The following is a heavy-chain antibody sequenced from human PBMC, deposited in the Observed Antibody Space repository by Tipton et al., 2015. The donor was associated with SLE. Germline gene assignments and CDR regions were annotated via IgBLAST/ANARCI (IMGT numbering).Heavy chain of an antibody. V-gene: IGHV4-61*02. J-gene: IGHJ4*02. D-gene: IGHD3-22*01. CDR1: GGSISSGRYY. Sequence: TLSLTCTVSGGSISSGRYYWSWIRQPAGKGLEWIGRIYTSGSTNYNPSLKSRVTISVDTSKNQFSLKLSSVTAADTAVYYCARVSDSSGYYYYFDYWGQGTLVTVSS. CDR3: ARVSDSSGYYYYFDY. CDR2: IYTSGST.